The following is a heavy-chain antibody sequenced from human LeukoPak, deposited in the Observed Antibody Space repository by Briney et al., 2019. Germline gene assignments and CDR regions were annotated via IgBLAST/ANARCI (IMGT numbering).Heavy chain of an antibody. J-gene: IGHJ6*03. CDR3: AIESGYGSGSYYNVAYYYYMDV. V-gene: IGHV4-61*02. CDR1: GCSISSGSYY. Sequence: KTSQTLSLTCTVSGCSISSGSYYWSWIRQPAGKGLEWIGRIYTSGSTNYNPSLKSRVTISVDTSKNQFSLKLSSVTAADTAVYYCAIESGYGSGSYYNVAYYYYMDVWGKGTTVTVSS. D-gene: IGHD3-10*01. CDR2: IYTSGST.